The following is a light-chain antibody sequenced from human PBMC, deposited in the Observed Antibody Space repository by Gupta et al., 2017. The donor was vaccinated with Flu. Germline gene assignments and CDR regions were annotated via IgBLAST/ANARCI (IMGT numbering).Light chain of an antibody. CDR3: SSYTSSSTRHVV. Sequence: QSALTPPASVSGSPGQSITISCTGTSSDVGGYNYVSWYQQHPGKAPKLMIYEVSNRPSGVSNRFSGSKSGNTASLTISGLQAEDEADYYCSSYTSSSTRHVVFGGGTKLTVL. CDR2: EVS. CDR1: SSDVGGYNY. V-gene: IGLV2-14*01. J-gene: IGLJ2*01.